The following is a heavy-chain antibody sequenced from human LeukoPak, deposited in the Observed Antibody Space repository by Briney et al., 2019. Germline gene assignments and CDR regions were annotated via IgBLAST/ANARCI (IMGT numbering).Heavy chain of an antibody. Sequence: GGSLRLSCAASGFTISSYEMSWVRQAPGKGLEWVSYISTSGTTEKYADSVKGRFTISRDNAKNSLYLQMYSLRAEDTAVYYCARGEQLNYFAYWGQGALVTVSS. D-gene: IGHD1-26*01. CDR2: ISTSGTTE. CDR1: GFTISSYE. CDR3: ARGEQLNYFAY. V-gene: IGHV3-48*03. J-gene: IGHJ4*02.